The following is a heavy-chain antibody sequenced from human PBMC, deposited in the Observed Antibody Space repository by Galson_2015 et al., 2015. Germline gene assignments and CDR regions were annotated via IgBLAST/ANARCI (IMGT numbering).Heavy chain of an antibody. CDR1: GFTFSSYW. J-gene: IGHJ4*02. CDR3: ASFGGMTSVDY. V-gene: IGHV3-74*01. CDR2: INSDGSST. Sequence: SLRLSCAASGFTFSSYWMHWVRQAPGKGLVWVSRINSDGSSTSYADSVKGRFTISRDNAKNTLYLQMNSLRAEDTAVYYCASFGGMTSVDYWGQGTLVTVSS. D-gene: IGHD3-16*01.